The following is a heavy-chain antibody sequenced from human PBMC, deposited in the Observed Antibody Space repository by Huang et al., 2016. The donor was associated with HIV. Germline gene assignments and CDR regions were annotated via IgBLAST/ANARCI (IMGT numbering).Heavy chain of an antibody. CDR3: ARDGGYNFWTGYPTYSFDF. CDR2: ISDNGRTK. D-gene: IGHD3-3*01. V-gene: IGHV3-48*03. J-gene: IGHJ4*02. Sequence: VQLEQSGGDLVQPGESLKISCLGSGYSFASHGIIWVRQAPGKAPECLSYISDNGRTKHYADSVKGRFTISRDNGKNFLYLQMNSLKIDDTATYFCARDGGYNFWTGYPTYSFDFWGQGVQVTVSS. CDR1: GYSFASHG.